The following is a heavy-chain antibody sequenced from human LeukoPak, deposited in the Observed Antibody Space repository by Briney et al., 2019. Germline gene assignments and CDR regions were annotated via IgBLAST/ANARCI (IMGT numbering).Heavy chain of an antibody. CDR2: ISSSSSYI. CDR1: GFTFSSYS. CDR3: ARAAYSSGGSCRLSY. Sequence: GGSLRLSCAASGFTFSSYSMNWVRQAPGKGLEWVSSISSSSSYIYYADSVKGRFTISRDNAKNSLYLQMNSLRAEDTAVYYCARAAYSSGGSCRLSYSGQGTLVTVSS. J-gene: IGHJ4*02. D-gene: IGHD2-15*01. V-gene: IGHV3-21*01.